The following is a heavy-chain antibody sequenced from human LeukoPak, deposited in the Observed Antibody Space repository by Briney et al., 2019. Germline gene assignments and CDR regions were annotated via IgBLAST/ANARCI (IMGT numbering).Heavy chain of an antibody. Sequence: GGSLRLSCAASGFTFSSYGMHWVRQAPGKGLEWVAFIRYDGSNKYYADSVKGRFTISGDNSKNTLYLQMNSLRAEDTAVYYCAKDSWRYYYDSSGYSYFDYWGQGTLVTVSS. D-gene: IGHD3-22*01. CDR1: GFTFSSYG. J-gene: IGHJ4*02. V-gene: IGHV3-30*02. CDR3: AKDSWRYYYDSSGYSYFDY. CDR2: IRYDGSNK.